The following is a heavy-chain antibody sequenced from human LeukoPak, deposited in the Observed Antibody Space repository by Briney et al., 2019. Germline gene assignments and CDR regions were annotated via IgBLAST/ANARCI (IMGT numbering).Heavy chain of an antibody. D-gene: IGHD2-8*01. CDR1: GYTFTSYD. J-gene: IGHJ4*01. V-gene: IGHV1-8*03. CDR3: ARDEDCTNGVCFDY. CDR2: MNPNSGNT. Sequence: ASVKVSCKASGYTFTSYDINWVRQATGQGLEWMGWMNPNSGNTGYAQKFQGRVTITRNTSISTAYMELSSLRSEDTAVYYCARDEDCTNGVCFDYWGQGTLVTVSS.